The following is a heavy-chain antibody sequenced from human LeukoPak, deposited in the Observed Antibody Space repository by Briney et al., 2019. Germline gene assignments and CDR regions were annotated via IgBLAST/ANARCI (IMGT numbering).Heavy chain of an antibody. CDR2: ISSSGGTI. J-gene: IGHJ4*02. CDR1: GFTFSSYE. Sequence: PPGGSLRLSCAASGFTFSSYEMNWVRQAPGKGLEWISYISSSGGTIYYADSVRGRFTISRDNAKNSLYLQMSSLRAEDTAVYYCAKPGPRLYDYVWGSSNFDYWGQGTLVTVSS. V-gene: IGHV3-48*03. D-gene: IGHD3-16*01. CDR3: AKPGPRLYDYVWGSSNFDY.